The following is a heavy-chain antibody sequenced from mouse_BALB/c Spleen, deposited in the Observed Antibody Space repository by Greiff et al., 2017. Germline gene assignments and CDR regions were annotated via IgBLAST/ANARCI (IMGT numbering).Heavy chain of an antibody. V-gene: IGHV2-6-7*01. D-gene: IGHD2-2*01. CDR1: GFSLTGYG. CDR2: IWGDGST. J-gene: IGHJ4*01. CDR3: ATYGYDHAMDY. Sequence: VQVVESGPGLVAPSQSLSITCTVSGFSLTGYGVNWVRQPPGKGLEWLGMIWGDGSTDYNSALKSRLSISKDNSKSQVFLKMNSLQTDDTARYYCATYGYDHAMDYWGQGTSVTVSS.